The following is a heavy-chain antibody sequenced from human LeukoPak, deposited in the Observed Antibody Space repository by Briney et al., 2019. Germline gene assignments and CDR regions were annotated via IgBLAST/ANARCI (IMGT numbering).Heavy chain of an antibody. CDR3: AKVRGSYRYFDY. Sequence: GGSLRLSCAASGFTFDDYAIHWVRQAPGKGLEWVSGISWNSGSIGYADSVKGRFTISRDNAKNSLYLQMNSLRAEDTALYYCAKVRGSYRYFDYWGQGTLVTVSS. V-gene: IGHV3-9*01. CDR2: ISWNSGSI. D-gene: IGHD1-26*01. CDR1: GFTFDDYA. J-gene: IGHJ4*02.